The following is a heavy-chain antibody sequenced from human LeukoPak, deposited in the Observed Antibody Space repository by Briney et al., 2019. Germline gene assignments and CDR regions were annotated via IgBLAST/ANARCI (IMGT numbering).Heavy chain of an antibody. CDR1: GFTFSSSW. D-gene: IGHD3-3*01. CDR3: ARATGVDFWGGYYKYYYYYYMDV. CDR2: IKQDGSEK. J-gene: IGHJ6*03. Sequence: GRRLRQSCAASGFTFSSSWMSWVRQAPGKGLEWVANIKQDGSEKYYVDSVKGRFTISRDNAKNSLYLQMNSLRAEDTAVYYCARATGVDFWGGYYKYYYYYYMDVWGKGTTVTVSS. V-gene: IGHV3-7*01.